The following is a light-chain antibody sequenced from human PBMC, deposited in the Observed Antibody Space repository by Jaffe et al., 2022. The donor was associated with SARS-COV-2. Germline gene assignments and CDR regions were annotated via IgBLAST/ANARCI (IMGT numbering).Light chain of an antibody. CDR2: SND. CDR1: NSNIGRDS. V-gene: IGLV1-44*01. Sequence: QSVLTQPPSASGAPGQRVTVSCSGSNSNIGRDSVHWYQQLPGTAPKLLIYSNDQRPSGVPDRFSGSKSDTSASLAISGLQSEDEADYYCATWDESLKAVVFGGGTKLTVL. CDR3: ATWDESLKAVV. J-gene: IGLJ2*01.